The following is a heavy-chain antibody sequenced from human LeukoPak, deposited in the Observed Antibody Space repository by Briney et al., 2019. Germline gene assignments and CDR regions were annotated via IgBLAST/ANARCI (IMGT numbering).Heavy chain of an antibody. D-gene: IGHD3-10*01. Sequence: GGSLRLSCTASGFTFSNYKMNWVRQAPGKGPEWVSYISSSGSIIYYSDSVKGRFTISRDNAKNSLYLQMNSLRAEDTAVYYCARDFGYFWGQGTLVTVSS. J-gene: IGHJ4*02. CDR2: ISSSGSII. CDR3: ARDFGYF. V-gene: IGHV3-48*03. CDR1: GFTFSNYK.